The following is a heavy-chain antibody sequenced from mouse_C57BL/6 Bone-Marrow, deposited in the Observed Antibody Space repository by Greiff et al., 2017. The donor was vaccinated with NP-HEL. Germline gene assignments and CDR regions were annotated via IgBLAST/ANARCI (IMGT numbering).Heavy chain of an antibody. J-gene: IGHJ2*01. Sequence: EVKLLESGGDLVKPGGSLKLSCAASGFTFSSYCMSWVRQTPDKRLEWIATISSGGSYTYYPDRLKGRFTIPRDNAKNTLYQQMSSMKAEYAAMYSCERHGWGLRRRFYFDYWGQGTTLTVSS. D-gene: IGHD2-4*01. CDR2: ISSGGSYT. CDR1: GFTFSSYC. V-gene: IGHV5-6*01. CDR3: ERHGWGLRRRFYFDY.